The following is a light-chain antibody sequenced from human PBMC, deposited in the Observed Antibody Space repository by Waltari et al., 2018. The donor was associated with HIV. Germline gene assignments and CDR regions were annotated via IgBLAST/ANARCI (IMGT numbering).Light chain of an antibody. J-gene: IGKJ2*01. V-gene: IGKV3-15*01. CDR1: QSLTAN. Sequence: LTQSPATLSVSPGERVTLSCRASQSLTANLAWYQQRPGQAPRLLIYGASSRATDIPARFTGSGSGTDYTLTISSVQSEDSAVYYCQQNIHWPPYTFGQGTKLE. CDR2: GAS. CDR3: QQNIHWPPYT.